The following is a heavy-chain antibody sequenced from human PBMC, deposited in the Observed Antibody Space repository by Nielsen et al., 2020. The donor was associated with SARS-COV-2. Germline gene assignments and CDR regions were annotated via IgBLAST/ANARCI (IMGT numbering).Heavy chain of an antibody. CDR2: ISYDGSNK. Sequence: GESLKISCAASGFTFSSYAMHWVRQAPGKGLEWVAVISYDGSNKYYADSVKGRFTISRDNSKNTLYLQMDSLRAEDTAVYYCANGPPGTYYFDYWGQGTLVTVSS. CDR1: GFTFSSYA. V-gene: IGHV3-30-3*01. D-gene: IGHD1-1*01. J-gene: IGHJ4*02. CDR3: ANGPPGTYYFDY.